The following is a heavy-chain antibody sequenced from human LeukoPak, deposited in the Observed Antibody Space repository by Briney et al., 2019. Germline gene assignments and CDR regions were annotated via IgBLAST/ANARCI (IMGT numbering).Heavy chain of an antibody. CDR2: ISYDGSNK. CDR1: GFTFSSYA. V-gene: IGHV3-30-3*01. J-gene: IGHJ4*02. Sequence: QSGGSLRLSCAASGFTFSSYAMHWVRQAPGKGLEWVAVISYDGSNKYYADSVKGRFTISRDNSKNTLHLQMNSLRAEDTAVYYCAIPKAGYSYGSGTFDYWGQGTLVTVSS. D-gene: IGHD5-18*01. CDR3: AIPKAGYSYGSGTFDY.